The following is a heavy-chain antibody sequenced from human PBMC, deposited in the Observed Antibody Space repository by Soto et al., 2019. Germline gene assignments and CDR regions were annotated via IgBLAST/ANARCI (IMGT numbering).Heavy chain of an antibody. CDR1: GFTFSSYW. J-gene: IGHJ4*02. CDR2: INSDGSST. Sequence: EVQLVESGGGLVQPGGSLRLSCAASGFTFSSYWMHWVRQAPGKGLVWVSRINSDGSSTSYADSAKGRFTISRDNAKNTLYLQMNSLRAEDTAVYYCARPRPYCGGDCPDSWGQGTLVTVSS. CDR3: ARPRPYCGGDCPDS. D-gene: IGHD2-21*02. V-gene: IGHV3-74*01.